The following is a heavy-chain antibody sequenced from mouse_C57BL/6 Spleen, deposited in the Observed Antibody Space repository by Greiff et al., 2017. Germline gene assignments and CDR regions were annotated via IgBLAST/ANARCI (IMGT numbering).Heavy chain of an antibody. CDR3: ARKRDSYRYYFDY. Sequence: EVQLQQSGPELVKPGASVKISCKASGYTFTDYYMNWVKQSHGKSLEWIGDINPNNGGTSYNQKFKGKATLTVDKSSSTAYMELRSLTSEDSAVYYCARKRDSYRYYFDYWGQGTTLTVSS. CDR1: GYTFTDYY. V-gene: IGHV1-26*01. D-gene: IGHD2-12*01. CDR2: INPNNGGT. J-gene: IGHJ2*01.